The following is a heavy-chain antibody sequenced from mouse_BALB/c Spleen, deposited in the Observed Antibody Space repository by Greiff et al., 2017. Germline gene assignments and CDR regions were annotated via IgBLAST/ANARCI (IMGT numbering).Heavy chain of an antibody. CDR3: ASGSSYRYAMDD. D-gene: IGHD1-1*01. CDR1: GYAFSSYW. Sequence: VKLMESGAELVRPGSSVKISCKASGYAFSSYWMNWVKQRPGQGLEWIGQIYPGDGDTNYNGKFKGKATLTADKSSSTAYMQLSSLTSEDSAVYFCASGSSYRYAMDDWDQGTSVTVSS. J-gene: IGHJ4*01. V-gene: IGHV1-80*01. CDR2: IYPGDGDT.